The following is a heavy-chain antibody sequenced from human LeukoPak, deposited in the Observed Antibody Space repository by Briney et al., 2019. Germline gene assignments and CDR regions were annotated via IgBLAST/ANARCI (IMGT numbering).Heavy chain of an antibody. J-gene: IGHJ5*02. V-gene: IGHV3-23*01. CDR3: AKGSTGGKVDWFDP. CDR2: FTAYGGT. CDR1: GFTFSSYW. D-gene: IGHD4-23*01. Sequence: GGSLRLSCAASGFTFSSYWMSWVRRAPGKGLQWVATFTAYGGTYYAASVKGRLAISRDNSRDTVSLYMNSLRVEDTAMYYCAKGSTGGKVDWFDPWGPGTLVTVSS.